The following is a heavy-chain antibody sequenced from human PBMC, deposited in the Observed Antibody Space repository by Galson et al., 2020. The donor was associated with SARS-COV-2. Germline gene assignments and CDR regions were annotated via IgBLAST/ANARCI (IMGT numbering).Heavy chain of an antibody. Sequence: QLGESLKISCAASGYTFTHYWMGWVRQAPGKGLEWVANIKHDGCEKYYVDSAMRRFTISRDNAKNLLYLRMNSLRVEDTAVYYCARDPGSFGSWGQGILVTVSS. CDR2: IKHDGCEK. V-gene: IGHV3-7*01. CDR1: GYTFTHYW. J-gene: IGHJ4*02. CDR3: ARDPGSFGS. D-gene: IGHD3-10*01.